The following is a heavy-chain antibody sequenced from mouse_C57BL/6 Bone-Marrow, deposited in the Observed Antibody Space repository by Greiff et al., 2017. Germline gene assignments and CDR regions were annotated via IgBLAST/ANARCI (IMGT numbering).Heavy chain of an antibody. CDR3: ARDHDEDGFDY. J-gene: IGHJ2*01. CDR1: GFTFSDYY. CDR2: INYDGSST. V-gene: IGHV5-16*01. D-gene: IGHD2-12*01. Sequence: EVQVVESEGGLVQPGSSMKLSCTASGFTFSDYYMAWVRQVPEKGLEWVANINYDGSSTYYLDSLKSRFIISRDNAKNILYLQMSSLKSEDTATYYCARDHDEDGFDYWCQGTTLTVSS.